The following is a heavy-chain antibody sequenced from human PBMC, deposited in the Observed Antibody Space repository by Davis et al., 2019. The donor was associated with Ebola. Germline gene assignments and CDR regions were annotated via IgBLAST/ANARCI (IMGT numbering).Heavy chain of an antibody. CDR1: GFTFSTYA. Sequence: GESLKISCAASGFTFSTYAMSWVRQAPGKGLEWVSAISGSGGSTYYADSVKGRFTISRDNSKNTLALQMNSLRDEDTAVYYCARAGGSTTLTAPSMDVWGQGTTVTVSS. V-gene: IGHV3-23*01. D-gene: IGHD2-21*02. CDR2: ISGSGGST. J-gene: IGHJ6*02. CDR3: ARAGGSTTLTAPSMDV.